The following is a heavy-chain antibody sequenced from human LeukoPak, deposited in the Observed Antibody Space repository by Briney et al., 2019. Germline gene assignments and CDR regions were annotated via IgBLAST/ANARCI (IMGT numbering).Heavy chain of an antibody. J-gene: IGHJ4*02. V-gene: IGHV4-34*01. CDR2: INHSGGT. Sequence: SETLSLTCAVYGGSFSGYYWSWIRQPPGKGLEWIGEINHSGGTNYNPSLKSRVTISVDTSKNQFSLKLSSVTAADTAVYYCATTMVRGVIKNWGQGTLVTVSS. CDR3: ATTMVRGVIKN. CDR1: GGSFSGYY. D-gene: IGHD3-10*01.